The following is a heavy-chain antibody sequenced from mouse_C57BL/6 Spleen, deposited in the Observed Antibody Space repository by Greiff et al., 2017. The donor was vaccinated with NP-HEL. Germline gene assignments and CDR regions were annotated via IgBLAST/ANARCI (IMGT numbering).Heavy chain of an antibody. J-gene: IGHJ2*01. CDR3: ARPTGTGFDY. V-gene: IGHV7-3*01. D-gene: IGHD4-1*01. CDR2: IRNKANGYTT. CDR1: GFTFTDYY. Sequence: DVQLVESGGGLVQPGGSLSLSCAASGFTFTDYYMSWVRQPPGKALEWLGFIRNKANGYTTEYSASVKGRFTISRDNSQSILYLQMDALRAEDSATYYCARPTGTGFDYWGQGTTLTVSS.